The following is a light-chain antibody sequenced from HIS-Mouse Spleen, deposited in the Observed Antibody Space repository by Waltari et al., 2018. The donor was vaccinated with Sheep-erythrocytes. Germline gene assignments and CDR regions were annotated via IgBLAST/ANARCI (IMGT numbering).Light chain of an antibody. CDR3: AAWDDSLNGVV. Sequence: QSVLTQPPSASGTPGQRVTSSWSGSSSNIGSNTVNWYQQLPGTAPKLLLYSNNQRPSGVPDRFSGSKSGTSASLAISGLQSEDEADYYCAAWDDSLNGVVFGGGTKLTVL. J-gene: IGLJ2*01. CDR1: SSNIGSNT. CDR2: SNN. V-gene: IGLV1-44*01.